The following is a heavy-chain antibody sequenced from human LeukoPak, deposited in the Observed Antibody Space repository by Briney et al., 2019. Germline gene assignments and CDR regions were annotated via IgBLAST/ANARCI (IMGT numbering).Heavy chain of an antibody. CDR3: ARDRGSSSGWYDLPLNYYYYYGMDV. V-gene: IGHV1-69*04. Sequence: ASVKVSCKATGGTFSSYAISWVRQAPGQGLEWMGRIIPMFGIANYAQKFQGRVTITADKSTSTAYMELSSLRSEDTAVYYCARDRGSSSGWYDLPLNYYYYYGMDVWGQGTTVTVSS. D-gene: IGHD6-19*01. CDR1: GGTFSSYA. CDR2: IIPMFGIA. J-gene: IGHJ6*02.